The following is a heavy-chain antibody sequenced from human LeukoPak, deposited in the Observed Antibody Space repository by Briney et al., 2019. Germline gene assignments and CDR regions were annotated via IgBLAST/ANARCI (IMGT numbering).Heavy chain of an antibody. Sequence: GGSLRLSCAASGFTFSSYGMHWVRQAPGQGLEWVAFIRYDGSNKYYADSVKGRFTISRDNSKNTLYLQMNSLRAEDTAVYYCAKDHWIEYYFDYWGQGTLVTVSS. CDR3: AKDHWIEYYFDY. D-gene: IGHD2-2*03. CDR2: IRYDGSNK. J-gene: IGHJ4*02. CDR1: GFTFSSYG. V-gene: IGHV3-30*02.